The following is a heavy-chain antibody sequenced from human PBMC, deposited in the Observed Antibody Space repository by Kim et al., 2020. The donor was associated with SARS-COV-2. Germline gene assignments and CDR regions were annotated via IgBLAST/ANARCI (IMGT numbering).Heavy chain of an antibody. J-gene: IGHJ3*01. D-gene: IGHD4-17*01. V-gene: IGHV3-48*02. Sequence: GGSLRLSCAASIFTFSSNSMNWVRQAPGKGLEWVSYISSSSSHIYYADSVKGRFTISRDNAKKSLYLQMNSLRDEDTAMYYCAREPPMTSGFDVWGQGTMVTVSS. CDR2: ISSSSSHI. CDR1: IFTFSSNS. CDR3: AREPPMTSGFDV.